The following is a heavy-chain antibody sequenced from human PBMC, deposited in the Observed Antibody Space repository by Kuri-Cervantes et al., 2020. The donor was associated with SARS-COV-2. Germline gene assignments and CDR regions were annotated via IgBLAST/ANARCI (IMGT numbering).Heavy chain of an antibody. V-gene: IGHV1-69*05. CDR1: GGTFSSYA. CDR3: ARDSLSRRKSSDYMDV. Sequence: SVKVSCKASGGTFSSYAISWVRQAPGQGLEWMGGIIPVFGTANYAQKFQGRVTITTDESTSTAYMELSSLRSEDTAVYYCARDSLSRRKSSDYMDVWGKGTTVTVSS. J-gene: IGHJ6*03. CDR2: IIPVFGTA.